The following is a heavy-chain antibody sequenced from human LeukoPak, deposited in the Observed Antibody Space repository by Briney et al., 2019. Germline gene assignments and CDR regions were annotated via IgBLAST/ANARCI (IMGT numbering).Heavy chain of an antibody. CDR2: INHSGST. V-gene: IGHV4-34*01. J-gene: IGHJ6*02. CDR1: GGSFSGYY. CDR3: ARGSGSSWSTLLYGMDV. Sequence: SETLSLTCAVYGGSFSGYYWSWIRQPPGKGVEWIGEINHSGSTNYNPSLKSRVTISVDTSKNQFSLKLSSVTAADTAVYYCARGSGSSWSTLLYGMDVWGQGTTVTVSS. D-gene: IGHD6-13*01.